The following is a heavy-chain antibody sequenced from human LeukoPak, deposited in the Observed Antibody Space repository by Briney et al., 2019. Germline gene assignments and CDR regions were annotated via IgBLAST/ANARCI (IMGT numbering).Heavy chain of an antibody. D-gene: IGHD2-15*01. Sequence: GGSLRLSCAASGFTFNNYAMYWIRQAPGEGLEWISGIFGSGGSAHYADSVKGRFTISRDNSKNTVYLQLDSLRVEDTAVYYCGKTTVGYSSGRYPGWPVDYWGQGALVTVSS. J-gene: IGHJ4*02. CDR3: GKTTVGYSSGRYPGWPVDY. V-gene: IGHV3-23*01. CDR2: IFGSGGSA. CDR1: GFTFNNYA.